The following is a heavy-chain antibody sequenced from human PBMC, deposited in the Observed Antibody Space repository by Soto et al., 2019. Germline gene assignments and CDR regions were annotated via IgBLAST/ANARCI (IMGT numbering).Heavy chain of an antibody. J-gene: IGHJ6*02. V-gene: IGHV1-69*10. CDR3: EKARGYGSGRNNHYYGMDV. D-gene: IGHD3-10*01. CDR1: GGTLSSYA. CDR2: IIPIFNIP. Sequence: ASVKVSCKDSGGTLSSYAITWVRLAPGQGLEWMGGIIPIFNIPDYAQKFQGRVSITADKATSTAYMELSNLRPEDTAIYYCEKARGYGSGRNNHYYGMDVWGQGTTVTVSS.